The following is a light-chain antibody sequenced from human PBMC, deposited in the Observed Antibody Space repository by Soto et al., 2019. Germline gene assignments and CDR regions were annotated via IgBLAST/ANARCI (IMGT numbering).Light chain of an antibody. CDR2: RSD. CDR3: ATWDDSVYGPV. V-gene: IGLV1-44*01. CDR1: RFTIGSNP. Sequence: QSVLTQPPSASGTPGQRVTISCSGSRFTIGSNPVQWYRQLPGMAPQLLIYRSDQRPSGVPDRFSGSKSGTSASLTISGLQSEDEADYHCATWDDSVYGPVFGGGTKLTVL. J-gene: IGLJ3*02.